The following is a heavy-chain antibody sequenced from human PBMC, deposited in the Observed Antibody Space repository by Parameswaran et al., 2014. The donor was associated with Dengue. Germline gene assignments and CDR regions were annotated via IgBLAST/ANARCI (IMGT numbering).Heavy chain of an antibody. J-gene: IGHJ4*02. CDR3: ARDFRSTYYDYVWGSYRYRGFDY. Sequence: VRQAPGKGLEWVAVISYDGSNKYYADSVKGRFTISRDNSKNTLYLQMNSLRAEDTAVYYCARDFRSTYYDYVWGSYRYRGFDYWGQGTLVTVSS. CDR2: ISYDGSNK. D-gene: IGHD3-16*02. V-gene: IGHV3-30-3*01.